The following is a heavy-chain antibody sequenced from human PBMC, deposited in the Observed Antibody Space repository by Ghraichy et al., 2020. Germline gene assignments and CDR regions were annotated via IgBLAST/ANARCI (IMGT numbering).Heavy chain of an antibody. CDR3: AREYCRGGRCFFGTGGSHFDY. CDR1: GFSFNNYW. J-gene: IGHJ4*02. CDR2: INSDGRDT. Sequence: GGSLRLSCVASGFSFNNYWMHWVRQAPGKGLVWVSRINSDGRDTIYADSVKGRFTVSRDNARNTLYLQMNSLRGEDTAVYYCAREYCRGGRCFFGTGGSHFDYWGQGTLVTVSS. D-gene: IGHD2-15*01. V-gene: IGHV3-74*01.